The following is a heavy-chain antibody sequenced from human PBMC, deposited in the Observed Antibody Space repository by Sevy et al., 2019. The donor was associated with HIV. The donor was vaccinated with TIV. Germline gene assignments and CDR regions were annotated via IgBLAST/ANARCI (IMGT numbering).Heavy chain of an antibody. CDR2: IDTSSAYI. V-gene: IGHV3-21*01. D-gene: IGHD2-8*01. CDR3: ARVNCTNGVCFQGYFYYGLDV. Sequence: GGSLRLSCAASGFSFSGYSFNWVRQAPGKGLEWVSSIDTSSAYIYYADSVKGRFTISRDNAKNSLYLQMSSLRAEDTAVYFGARVNCTNGVCFQGYFYYGLDVWGQGTTVTVSS. J-gene: IGHJ6*02. CDR1: GFSFSGYS.